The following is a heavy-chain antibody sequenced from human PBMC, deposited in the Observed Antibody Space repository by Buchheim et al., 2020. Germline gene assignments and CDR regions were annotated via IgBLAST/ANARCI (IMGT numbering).Heavy chain of an antibody. D-gene: IGHD3-22*01. Sequence: EVHLVQSGAEVKEPGESLKISCKGSGYSFSTYWIGWVRQMPGKGLEWMGIIYPCDSDIRYSPSFQGQVTISPDNSISTAYLQWSSLKASDTAMYYCARQNFYDSSGYYDYWGQGTL. CDR1: GYSFSTYW. V-gene: IGHV5-51*01. CDR2: IYPCDSDI. CDR3: ARQNFYDSSGYYDY. J-gene: IGHJ4*01.